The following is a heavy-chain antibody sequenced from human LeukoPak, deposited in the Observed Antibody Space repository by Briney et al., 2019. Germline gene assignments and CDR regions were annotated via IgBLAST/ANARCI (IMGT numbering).Heavy chain of an antibody. CDR1: GFTFSNYA. CDR2: ITYDGNNK. V-gene: IGHV3-30*04. J-gene: IGHJ4*02. D-gene: IGHD3-9*01. CDR3: ARDREDLLTGLDY. Sequence: GGSLRLSCTVSGFTFSNYAMHWVRQAPGKGLEWVAVITYDGNNKYYADSVKGRFTISRDNSKNTLYLQMNSLRAEDAAVCFCARDREDLLTGLDYWGQGTLVTVSS.